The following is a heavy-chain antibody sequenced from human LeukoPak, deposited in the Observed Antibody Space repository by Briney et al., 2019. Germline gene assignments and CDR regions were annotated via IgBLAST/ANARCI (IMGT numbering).Heavy chain of an antibody. V-gene: IGHV3-23*01. CDR1: GFTFSSYG. D-gene: IGHD4-17*01. Sequence: GSLRLSCAASGFTFSSYGMSWARQAPGKGLEWVSGLSRSGDSTYYADSVKGQFTISRDNSKNTLYLQMNSLRADDTAVYYCARDRTTVTVFDYWGQGTLVTVSS. J-gene: IGHJ4*02. CDR2: LSRSGDST. CDR3: ARDRTTVTVFDY.